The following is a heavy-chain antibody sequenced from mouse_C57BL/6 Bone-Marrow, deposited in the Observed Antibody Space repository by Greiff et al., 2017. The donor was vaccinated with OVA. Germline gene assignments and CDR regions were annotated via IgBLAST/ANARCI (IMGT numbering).Heavy chain of an antibody. V-gene: IGHV1-59*01. Sequence: QVQLQQPGAELVRPGTSVKLSCKASGYTFTSYWMPWVKQRPGPGLEWIGVIDPSDSYTNYNQKFQGKATLTVDTASRTASMQRSSLTSEDSAVYDWASRGGYYYGSSPYCWGQGTTLTVSS. CDR1: GYTFTSYW. J-gene: IGHJ2*01. D-gene: IGHD1-1*01. CDR2: IDPSDSYT. CDR3: ASRGGYYYGSSPYC.